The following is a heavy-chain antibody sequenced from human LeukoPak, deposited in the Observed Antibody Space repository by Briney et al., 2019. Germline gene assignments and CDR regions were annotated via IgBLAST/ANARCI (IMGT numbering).Heavy chain of an antibody. CDR1: GFTFSSYA. J-gene: IGHJ4*02. Sequence: PGGSLRLSCSASGFTFSSYAMGRVRQAPGKGLEWVSAISGSGGSSSYADSVKGQFTISRANSKNTLYLQMNSLRAEDTAVYYCAKLSYSSGWYSLLPARPYYFDYWGQGTLVTVSS. CDR2: ISGSGGSS. D-gene: IGHD6-19*01. CDR3: AKLSYSSGWYSLLPARPYYFDY. V-gene: IGHV3-23*01.